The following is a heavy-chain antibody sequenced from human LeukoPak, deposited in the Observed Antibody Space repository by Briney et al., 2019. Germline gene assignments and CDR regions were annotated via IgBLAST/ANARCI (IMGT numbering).Heavy chain of an antibody. Sequence: GGSLRLSCAASGFFFNTNAMSWVRQAPGTGLEWVAAIGNSDETYYADAVKGRFTISRDTSKNTLFLQMNNLRAEDTAVFYCAKFTASVVAALNWFDPWGQGTLVTVSS. CDR1: GFFFNTNA. V-gene: IGHV3-23*01. CDR2: IGNSDET. D-gene: IGHD2-15*01. CDR3: AKFTASVVAALNWFDP. J-gene: IGHJ5*02.